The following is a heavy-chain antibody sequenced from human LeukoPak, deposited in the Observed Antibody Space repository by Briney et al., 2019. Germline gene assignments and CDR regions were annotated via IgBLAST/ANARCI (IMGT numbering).Heavy chain of an antibody. V-gene: IGHV3-74*01. J-gene: IGHJ4*02. CDR2: IKCDGSTT. D-gene: IGHD3-10*01. CDR3: ARVGGGSSIGGDY. Sequence: PGGSLRLSCAASGFSFSSYWMHWVRQAPGTGLVWVSRIKCDGSTTNYADFVKGRFTISRDNAKNTLYLQMNSLRAEDTAVYYCARVGGGSSIGGDYWGQGTLVTVSS. CDR1: GFSFSSYW.